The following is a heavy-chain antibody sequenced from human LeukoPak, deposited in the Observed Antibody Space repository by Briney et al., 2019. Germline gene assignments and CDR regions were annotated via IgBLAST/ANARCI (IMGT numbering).Heavy chain of an antibody. CDR1: GFTFSSYG. D-gene: IGHD3-22*01. V-gene: IGHV3-33*01. CDR2: IWYDGSNK. J-gene: IGHJ4*02. Sequence: PGRSLRLSCAASGFTFSSYGMHWVRQAPGKGLEWVAVIWYDGSNKYYADSVKGRFTISRDNSKNTLYLQMNSLRAEDTAVYYCARDNKDYYDSSGYSDYWGQGTLVTVSS. CDR3: ARDNKDYYDSSGYSDY.